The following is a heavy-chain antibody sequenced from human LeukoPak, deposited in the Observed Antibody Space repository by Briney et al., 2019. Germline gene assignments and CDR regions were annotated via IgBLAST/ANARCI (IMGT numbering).Heavy chain of an antibody. Sequence: SETLSLTCAVSGYSISSGYYWGWIRQPPGKGLEWIGSIYRSGSTYYNSSLRSRVTISVDTSKNQFSLKLSSVTAADTAVYYCARTHTIFGVVRRNWFDPWGQGTLVTVSS. J-gene: IGHJ5*02. CDR2: IYRSGST. D-gene: IGHD3-3*01. CDR1: GYSISSGYY. CDR3: ARTHTIFGVVRRNWFDP. V-gene: IGHV4-38-2*01.